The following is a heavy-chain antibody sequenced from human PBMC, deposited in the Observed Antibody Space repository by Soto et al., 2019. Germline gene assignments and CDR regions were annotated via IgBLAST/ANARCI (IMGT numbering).Heavy chain of an antibody. CDR1: GGSISSYY. CDR3: ASQTLWFGEWYWFDP. V-gene: IGHV4-59*01. J-gene: IGHJ5*02. Sequence: PSETLSLTCTVSGGSISSYYWSWIRQPPGKGLEWIGYIYYSGSTNYNPSLKSRVTISVDTSKNQFSLKLSSVTAADTAVYYCASQTLWFGEWYWFDPWGQGTLVTVS. D-gene: IGHD3-10*01. CDR2: IYYSGST.